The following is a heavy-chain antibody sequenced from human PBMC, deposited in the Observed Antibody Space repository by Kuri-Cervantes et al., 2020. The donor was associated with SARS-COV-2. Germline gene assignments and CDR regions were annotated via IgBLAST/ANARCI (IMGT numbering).Heavy chain of an antibody. CDR3: AREGVLRFSSSDH. CDR1: GFTFSSYS. J-gene: IGHJ4*02. V-gene: IGHV3-21*01. CDR2: ISSSSSYI. D-gene: IGHD3-3*01. Sequence: GESLKISCAASGFTFSSYSMNWVRQAPGKGLEWVSSISSSSSYIYYADSVKGRFTISRDNAKNSLYLQMNSLRAEDTAVYYCAREGVLRFSSSDHWGQGTLVTVSS.